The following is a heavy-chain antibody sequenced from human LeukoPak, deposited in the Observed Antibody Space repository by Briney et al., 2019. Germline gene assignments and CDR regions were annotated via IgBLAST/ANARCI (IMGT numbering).Heavy chain of an antibody. CDR3: ARTHPTGYFDY. V-gene: IGHV3-53*01. J-gene: IGHJ4*02. CDR1: GFTVSSNY. CDR2: IYDGGST. Sequence: GGSLRLSCAASGFTVSSNYMSWVRQAPGKGLEWVSVIYDGGSTYYADSVKGRFTISSDNSKNTLYLQMNSLTAGDTAVYYCARTHPTGYFDYWGQGTLVTVSS. D-gene: IGHD1-14*01.